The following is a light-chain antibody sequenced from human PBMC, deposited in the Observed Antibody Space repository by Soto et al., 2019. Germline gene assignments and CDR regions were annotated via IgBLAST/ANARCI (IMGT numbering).Light chain of an antibody. CDR1: QSLSSN. J-gene: IGKJ5*01. V-gene: IGKV3D-15*01. CDR2: GAS. CDR3: QQYNNWPAIT. Sequence: EIVMTQSPDTLSVSPGERDTLSCRASQSLSSNLAWYQQKPGQAPRLFIYGASTRATGIPARFSGSGSGTEFTLTISSLQSEDFAVYYCQQYNNWPAITFGKGTRLEIK.